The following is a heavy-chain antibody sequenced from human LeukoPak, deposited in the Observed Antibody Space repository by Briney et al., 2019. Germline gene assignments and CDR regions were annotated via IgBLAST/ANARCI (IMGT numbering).Heavy chain of an antibody. V-gene: IGHV1-69*05. CDR3: ARDTYYYDSSGLVFDP. CDR1: RGTFSSYA. J-gene: IGHJ5*02. Sequence: SVKVSCKASRGTFSSYAISWVRQAPGQGLEWMGRIIPIFGTASYAQKFQGRVTITTDESTSTAYMELSSLRSEDTAVYYCARDTYYYDSSGLVFDPWGQGTLVTVSS. D-gene: IGHD3-22*01. CDR2: IIPIFGTA.